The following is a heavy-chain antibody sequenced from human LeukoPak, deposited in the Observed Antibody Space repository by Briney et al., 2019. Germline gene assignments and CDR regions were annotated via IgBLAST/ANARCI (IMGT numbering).Heavy chain of an antibody. D-gene: IGHD5-18*01. CDR2: IYYSGST. J-gene: IGHJ4*02. CDR1: GGSISSYY. CDR3: ARDSYSYGFGY. V-gene: IGHV4-59*12. Sequence: SETLSLTCTVSGGSISSYYWSWIRQPPGKGLEWIGYIYYSGSTYYNPSLKSRVTISVDTSKNQFSLKLSSVTAADTAVYYCARDSYSYGFGYWGQGTLVTVSS.